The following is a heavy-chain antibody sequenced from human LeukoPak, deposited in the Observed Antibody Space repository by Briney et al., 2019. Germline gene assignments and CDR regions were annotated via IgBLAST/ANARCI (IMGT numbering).Heavy chain of an antibody. CDR3: TRDRELGF. J-gene: IGHJ4*02. CDR1: GGSISIYY. V-gene: IGHV4-59*01. Sequence: ASETLSLTCTVSGGSISIYYWNWFRQPPGKGLEWIGSTYNSGTTDYNPSLKSRATISGDTSKNQFSLKLSSVTAADTAVYYCTRDRELGFWGQGTLVTVSS. D-gene: IGHD1-26*01. CDR2: TYNSGTT.